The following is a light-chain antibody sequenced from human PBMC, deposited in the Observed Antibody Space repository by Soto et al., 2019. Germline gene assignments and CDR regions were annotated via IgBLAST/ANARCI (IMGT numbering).Light chain of an antibody. CDR1: QDINRY. Sequence: DIQLTQSPSSLSASVGDRVSITCQASQDINRYLNWYQQKPGKAPKLLIYDASNLQTGVPSRFSGSGSETSFTLIIRGLQPEDIATYYCQQYDDYIRTFGGGTKVE. J-gene: IGKJ4*01. CDR3: QQYDDYIRT. CDR2: DAS. V-gene: IGKV1-33*01.